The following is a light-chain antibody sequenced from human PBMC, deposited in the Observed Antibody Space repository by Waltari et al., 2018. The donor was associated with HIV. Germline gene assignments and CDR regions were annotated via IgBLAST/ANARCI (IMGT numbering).Light chain of an antibody. J-gene: IGLJ2*01. CDR2: SNN. V-gene: IGLV1-44*01. CDR3: AAWDDSLNGVV. CDR1: SSNTGSNT. Sequence: QSVLTKPPSASGTPGPRVTISFSGSSSNTGSNTVNWYQQLPGTAPKLLIYSNNERPSGVPDRFSGSKSGTSASLAISGLQAEDEADYYCAAWDDSLNGVVFGGGTKLTVL.